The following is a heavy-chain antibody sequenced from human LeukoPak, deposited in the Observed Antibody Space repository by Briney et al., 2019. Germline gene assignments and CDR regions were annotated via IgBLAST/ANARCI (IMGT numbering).Heavy chain of an antibody. Sequence: SETLSLTCTVSGGSIISFYWSWIRQVPGKGLEWIGYIFYTGTTYYNPSLKSRVTISVDTSKNQFSLRLSSVTAADTAVYYCARESEAVAGSADNWFDPWGQGTPVTVSS. CDR2: IFYTGTT. D-gene: IGHD6-19*01. J-gene: IGHJ5*02. V-gene: IGHV4-59*01. CDR3: ARESEAVAGSADNWFDP. CDR1: GGSIISFY.